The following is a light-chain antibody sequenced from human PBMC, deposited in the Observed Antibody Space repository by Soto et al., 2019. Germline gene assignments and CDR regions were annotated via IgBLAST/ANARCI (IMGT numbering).Light chain of an antibody. CDR3: QSYDSSLSGVV. CDR2: GNS. J-gene: IGLJ2*01. V-gene: IGLV1-40*01. CDR1: SSNIGAGYD. Sequence: QSVLTQPPSVSGAPGQRVTISCTGSSSNIGAGYDVHWYQQLPGTAPKLLIDGNSNRPSGVPDRFSGSKSGTSASLAITGLQAEDVADYYCQSYDSSLSGVVFGGGTKLTVL.